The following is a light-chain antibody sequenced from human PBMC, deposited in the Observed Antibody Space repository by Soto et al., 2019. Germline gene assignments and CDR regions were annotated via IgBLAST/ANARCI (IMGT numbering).Light chain of an antibody. V-gene: IGKV1-6*01. CDR1: QGIRSA. Sequence: AIQLTQSPSSLSASVGDRVTITCRASQGIRSALGWYQQKPGKVPKLLIYAASTLQSGVPSRFSGSGFGTDFTLTISSRQPEDFATYYCLLDYAYFWAFGQGTKV. CDR2: AAS. J-gene: IGKJ1*01. CDR3: LLDYAYFWA.